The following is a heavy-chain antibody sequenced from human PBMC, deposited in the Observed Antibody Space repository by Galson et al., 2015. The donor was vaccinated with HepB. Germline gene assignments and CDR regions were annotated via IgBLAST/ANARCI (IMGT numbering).Heavy chain of an antibody. CDR3: VKVEVLPGAFDI. V-gene: IGHV3-64D*06. D-gene: IGHD5-24*01. J-gene: IGHJ3*02. Sequence: SLRLSCAASGFIFSSYAMHWVRQAPGKGLEYVSAISSNGGSTYYADSVKGRFTISSDNSKNTLYLQMSSLRAEDTAVYYCVKVEVLPGAFDIWGQGTMVTVSS. CDR1: GFIFSSYA. CDR2: ISSNGGST.